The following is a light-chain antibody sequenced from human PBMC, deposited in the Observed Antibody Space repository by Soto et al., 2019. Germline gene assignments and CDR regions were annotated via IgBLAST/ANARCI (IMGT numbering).Light chain of an antibody. J-gene: IGKJ1*01. V-gene: IGKV2-28*01. CDR2: LGS. Sequence: DMFMTQSPLSLPVTPGEPASISCRSSQSLLHSNGYNYLDWYLQKPGQSPQLLIYLGSNRASGVPDRFSGSGSGTDFTLKISRVEAEDVGVYYCMQALQTPSTFGQGTKVDIK. CDR1: QSLLHSNGYNY. CDR3: MQALQTPST.